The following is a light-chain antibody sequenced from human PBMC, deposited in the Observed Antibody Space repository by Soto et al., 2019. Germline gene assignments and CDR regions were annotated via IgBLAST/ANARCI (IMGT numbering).Light chain of an antibody. CDR3: AAWDDSLSAL. CDR2: EVS. Sequence: QSVLTQPPSASGSPGQSVTISCTGTSSDVGGYNYVSWYQQHPGKAPKVIIYEVSKRPSGVPDRFSGSKSGSTASLTVSGLQAEDEADYYCAAWDDSLSALFGTGTKVTVL. J-gene: IGLJ1*01. V-gene: IGLV2-8*01. CDR1: SSDVGGYNY.